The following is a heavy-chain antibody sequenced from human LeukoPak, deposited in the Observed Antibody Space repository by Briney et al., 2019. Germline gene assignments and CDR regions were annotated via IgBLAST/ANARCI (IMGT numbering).Heavy chain of an antibody. CDR2: INPNSGDT. Sequence: ASVKVSCKASGYTFTGYYMHWVRQAPGQGLEWMGWINPNSGDTKYSQKFQGRVTMTRDTSISTAYMELSRLRSDDTAVYYCATQRGTYLWGTDFDYWGQGTLVTVSS. CDR3: ATQRGTYLWGTDFDY. V-gene: IGHV1-2*02. CDR1: GYTFTGYY. D-gene: IGHD3-16*01. J-gene: IGHJ4*02.